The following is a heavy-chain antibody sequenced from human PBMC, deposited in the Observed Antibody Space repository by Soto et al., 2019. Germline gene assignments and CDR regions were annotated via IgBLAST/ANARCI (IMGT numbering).Heavy chain of an antibody. J-gene: IGHJ6*02. CDR1: GGSISSSSYY. CDR2: IYYSGST. V-gene: IGHV4-39*01. CDR3: ARLGRAIKWFGELLSYYYYGMDV. D-gene: IGHD3-10*01. Sequence: SETLPLTCTVSGGSISSSSYYWGWIRKPPGKGLEWIGSIYYSGSTYYNPSLKSRVTISVDTSKNQFSLKLSSVTAADTAVYYCARLGRAIKWFGELLSYYYYGMDVWGQGTTVTVS.